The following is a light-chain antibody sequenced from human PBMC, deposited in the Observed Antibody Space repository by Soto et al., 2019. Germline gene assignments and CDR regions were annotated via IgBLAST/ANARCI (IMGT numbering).Light chain of an antibody. V-gene: IGKV3-15*01. Sequence: ELVMTQSPATLSVSPGDRATLSCRASESVTSSLAWYQQKPCQPPRLLIYAASTRATDVPARFSGGGSETEFTLTISSLQSEDFAVYFCQQYNIWPMWTFGQGTKVDIK. J-gene: IGKJ1*01. CDR1: ESVTSS. CDR3: QQYNIWPMWT. CDR2: AAS.